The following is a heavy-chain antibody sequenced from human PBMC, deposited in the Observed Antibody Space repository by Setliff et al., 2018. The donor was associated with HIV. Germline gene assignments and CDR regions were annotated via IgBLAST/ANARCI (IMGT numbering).Heavy chain of an antibody. CDR1: GYTLTEVS. Sequence: GASVKVSCKVSGYTLTEVSIHWVRQAPGKGLEWMGYFDPQDGKTIYAQKFQGRVTLTEDTSTGTAYMELSGLTSEDTAVYYCVRSDPRLTQSGDYFYNMDVWGKGTAVTVSS. J-gene: IGHJ6*04. CDR3: VRSDPRLTQSGDYFYNMDV. V-gene: IGHV1-24*01. D-gene: IGHD2-8*02. CDR2: FDPQDGKT.